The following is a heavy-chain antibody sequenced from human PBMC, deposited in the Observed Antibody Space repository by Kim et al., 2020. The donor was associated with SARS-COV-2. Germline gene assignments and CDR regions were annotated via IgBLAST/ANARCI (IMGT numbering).Heavy chain of an antibody. D-gene: IGHD3-22*01. Sequence: ASVKVSCKASGYTFTSYDINWVRQATGQGLEWMGWMNPNSGNTGYAQKFQGRVTMTRNTSISTAYMELSSLRSEDTAVYYCARRRYYDSSGYYYFFSSTSYGMDVWGQGTTVTVSS. J-gene: IGHJ6*02. V-gene: IGHV1-8*01. CDR2: MNPNSGNT. CDR3: ARRRYYDSSGYYYFFSSTSYGMDV. CDR1: GYTFTSYD.